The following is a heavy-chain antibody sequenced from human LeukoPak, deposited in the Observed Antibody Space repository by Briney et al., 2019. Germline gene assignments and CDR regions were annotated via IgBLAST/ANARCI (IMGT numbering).Heavy chain of an antibody. D-gene: IGHD3-22*01. CDR1: GYSFTSYW. Sequence: PGESLKISCKGSGYSFTSYWIGWVRQMPGKGLEWMGIIYPGDSDTRYSPSFQGQVTISADKSISTAYLQWSSLKASDTAMYYCARQEYYYDSSGHPNYYGMDVWGQGTTVTVSS. CDR2: IYPGDSDT. CDR3: ARQEYYYDSSGHPNYYGMDV. J-gene: IGHJ6*02. V-gene: IGHV5-51*01.